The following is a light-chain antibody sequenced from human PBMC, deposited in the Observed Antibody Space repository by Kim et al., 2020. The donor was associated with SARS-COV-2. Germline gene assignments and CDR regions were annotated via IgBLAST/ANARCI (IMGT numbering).Light chain of an antibody. CDR2: VEGSGSY. J-gene: IGLJ3*02. CDR1: SGHSSYI. CDR3: ETWDSNTWV. Sequence: QPVLTQSSSASASLGSSVKLTCTLSSGHSSYIIAWHQQQPGKAPRYLMKVEGSGSYNQGSGVPDRFSGSSSGADRYLTISNLQSEDEADYFCETWDSNTWVFGGGTKVTVL. V-gene: IGLV4-60*03.